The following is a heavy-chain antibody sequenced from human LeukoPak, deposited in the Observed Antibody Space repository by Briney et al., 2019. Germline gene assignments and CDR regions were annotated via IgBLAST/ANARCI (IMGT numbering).Heavy chain of an antibody. CDR1: GYTFTSYD. CDR3: ARGAPWYDFWSGYYFWDYGMDV. Sequence: GASVKVSCKASGYTFTSYDINWVRQATGQGLEWKGWMNPNSGNTGYAQKFQGRVTMTRNTSISTAYMELSSLRSEDTAVYYCARGAPWYDFWSGYYFWDYGMDVWGQGTTVTVSS. J-gene: IGHJ6*02. CDR2: MNPNSGNT. D-gene: IGHD3-3*01. V-gene: IGHV1-8*01.